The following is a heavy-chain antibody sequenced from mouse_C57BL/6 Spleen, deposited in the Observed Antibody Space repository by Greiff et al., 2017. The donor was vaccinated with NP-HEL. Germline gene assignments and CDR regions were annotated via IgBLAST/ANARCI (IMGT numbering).Heavy chain of an antibody. V-gene: IGHV1-26*01. CDR3: ASTAHWYFDV. J-gene: IGHJ1*03. D-gene: IGHD1-2*01. Sequence: EVQLQQSGPELVKPGASVKISCKASGYTFTDYYMNWVKQSHGKSLEWIGDINPNNGGTSYNQKFKGKATLTVDKSSSTAYMELRSLTSEDSAVYYCASTAHWYFDVWGTGTTVTVSS. CDR2: INPNNGGT. CDR1: GYTFTDYY.